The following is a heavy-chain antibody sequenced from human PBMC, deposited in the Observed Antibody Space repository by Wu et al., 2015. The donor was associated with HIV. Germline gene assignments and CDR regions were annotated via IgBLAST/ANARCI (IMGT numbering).Heavy chain of an antibody. CDR2: ISAYNGNT. Sequence: QVHLVQFGGEVKKPGSSVKVTCKASGDGFTSYAVSWVRQAPGQGLEWMGWISAYNGNTNYAQKLQGRVTMTRDTSISTAYIELSGLTSDDTAVYYCTRDELFRVDDAFDMWGQGTLVTVSS. CDR1: GDGFTSYA. D-gene: IGHD3-10*01. V-gene: IGHV1-18*01. J-gene: IGHJ3*02. CDR3: TRDELFRVDDAFDM.